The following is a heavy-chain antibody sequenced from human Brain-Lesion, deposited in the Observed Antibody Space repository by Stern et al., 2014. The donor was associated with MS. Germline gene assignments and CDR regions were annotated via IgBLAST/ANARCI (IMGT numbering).Heavy chain of an antibody. J-gene: IGHJ6*02. D-gene: IGHD2-2*01. CDR1: GGSISSGGYY. Sequence: VQLEESGPGLVKPSQTLSLSCTVSGGSISSGGYYWSWIRQPAGKGLEWIGRIFNSGRTSYNPSLKSRGTISIDKSKNQFSLRLNSMTAADTAVYYCARGRVVPGFQYYATDVWGQGTTVIVSS. CDR2: IFNSGRT. CDR3: ARGRVVPGFQYYATDV. V-gene: IGHV4-61*02.